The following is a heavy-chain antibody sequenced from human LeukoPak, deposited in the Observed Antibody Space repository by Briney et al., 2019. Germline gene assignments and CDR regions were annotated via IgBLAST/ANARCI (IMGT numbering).Heavy chain of an antibody. D-gene: IGHD4-17*01. J-gene: IGHJ5*02. CDR3: ARDLAYGDYFNWFDP. Sequence: GGSLRLSCAASGFTFSSYSMNWVRQAPGKGLEWVSYISSSSSTIYYADSVKGRFTISRDNAKNSLYLQMDSLRAEDTAVYYCARDLAYGDYFNWFDPWGQGTLVTVSS. CDR1: GFTFSSYS. CDR2: ISSSSSTI. V-gene: IGHV3-48*04.